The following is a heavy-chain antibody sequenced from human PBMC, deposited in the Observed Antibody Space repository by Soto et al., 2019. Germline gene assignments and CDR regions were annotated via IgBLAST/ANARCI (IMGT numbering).Heavy chain of an antibody. CDR3: AHRRISWLHFVGGYDY. Sequence: QITLKESGPTLVKPTQTLTLTCTFSGFSLNTGGEGVGWIRQPPGKALEWLALIYWDDNKRYSPSLKNRLTIPKDPSKNQVVLTMTNMDPVDTATYYCAHRRISWLHFVGGYDYWGQGALVTVSS. CDR2: IYWDDNK. V-gene: IGHV2-5*02. J-gene: IGHJ4*02. D-gene: IGHD5-12*01. CDR1: GFSLNTGGEG.